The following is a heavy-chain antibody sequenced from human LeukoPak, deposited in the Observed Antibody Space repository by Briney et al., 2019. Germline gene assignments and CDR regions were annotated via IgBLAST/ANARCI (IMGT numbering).Heavy chain of an antibody. CDR2: IKQDGSEK. CDR1: GFTFDDYG. J-gene: IGHJ4*02. D-gene: IGHD3-3*01. CDR3: ATYDFWSGYPFDY. Sequence: GGSLRLSCAASGFTFDDYGMSWVRQAPGKGLEWVANIKQDGSEKYYVDSVKGRFTISRDNAKNSLYLQMNSLRAEDTAVYYCATYDFWSGYPFDYWGQGTLVTVSS. V-gene: IGHV3-7*01.